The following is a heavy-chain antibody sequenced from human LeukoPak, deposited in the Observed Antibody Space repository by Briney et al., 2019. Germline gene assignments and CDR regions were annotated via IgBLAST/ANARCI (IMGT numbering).Heavy chain of an antibody. V-gene: IGHV4-34*01. CDR2: INHSGST. D-gene: IGHD6-19*01. CDR1: GGSFSGYY. Sequence: SETLSLTCAVYGGSFSGYYWSWIRQPPGKGLEWIGEINHSGSTNYNPSLKSRVTISVDTSKNQFSLKLSSVTAADTAVYYCARDSGYSSGWYLRRGMDVWGQGTTVTVSS. CDR3: ARDSGYSSGWYLRRGMDV. J-gene: IGHJ6*02.